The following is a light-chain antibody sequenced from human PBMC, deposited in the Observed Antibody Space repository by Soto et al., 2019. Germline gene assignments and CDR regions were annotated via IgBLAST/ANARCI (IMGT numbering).Light chain of an antibody. CDR2: GAS. Sequence: EIVMTQSPATLSVSPGERATLSCGASQSLSSNLAWYQQKPGQAPRLLIYGASTRATGIPARFSGSGSGTEFTLTISSLQSEDFTVYYCQQYNNWPLTFGGGTKVDIK. CDR1: QSLSSN. CDR3: QQYNNWPLT. V-gene: IGKV3-15*01. J-gene: IGKJ4*01.